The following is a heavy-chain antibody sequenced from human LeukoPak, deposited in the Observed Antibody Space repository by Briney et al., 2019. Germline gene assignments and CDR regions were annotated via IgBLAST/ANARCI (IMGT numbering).Heavy chain of an antibody. Sequence: GGSLRLSCAASGFNFRDAAMNWVRQAPGEGLVWVSYISSSSSSIYYADSVKGRFTISRDNAKNSLFLQMNSLRDEDTAVYYCARASRSGYDYWGQGTLVTVSS. D-gene: IGHD3-22*01. CDR3: ARASRSGYDY. J-gene: IGHJ4*02. CDR1: GFNFRDAA. V-gene: IGHV3-48*02. CDR2: ISSSSSSI.